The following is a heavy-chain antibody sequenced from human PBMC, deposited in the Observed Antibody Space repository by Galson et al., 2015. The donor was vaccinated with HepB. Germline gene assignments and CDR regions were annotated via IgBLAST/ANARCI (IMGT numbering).Heavy chain of an antibody. J-gene: IGHJ4*01. CDR2: INSDGSST. D-gene: IGHD3-16*01. Sequence: SLRLSCAASGFTFSSYWMHWVRQAPGKGLVWVSRINSDGSSTSYADSVKGRFTISRDNAKNTLYLQMNSLRAEDTAVYYCARDRRYDYVWGSYDYWGQGTLVTVSS. V-gene: IGHV3-74*01. CDR1: GFTFSSYW. CDR3: ARDRRYDYVWGSYDY.